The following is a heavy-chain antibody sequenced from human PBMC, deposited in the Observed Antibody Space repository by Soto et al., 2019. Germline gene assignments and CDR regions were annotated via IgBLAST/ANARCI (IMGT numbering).Heavy chain of an antibody. V-gene: IGHV3-21*02. J-gene: IGHJ4*02. CDR2: ISPGGKSV. CDR1: GFPFSSFS. CDR3: ARPRGPRGYDLIDY. Sequence: EVQVVESGGGLVKPGGSLRLACAASGFPFSSFSWNWVRQAPGKGLEWVSSISPGGKSVYYADSVKGRFTISRDNAKNSLYLQMNNLRAEDAAVYYCARPRGPRGYDLIDYWGQGTLVTVSS. D-gene: IGHD5-12*01.